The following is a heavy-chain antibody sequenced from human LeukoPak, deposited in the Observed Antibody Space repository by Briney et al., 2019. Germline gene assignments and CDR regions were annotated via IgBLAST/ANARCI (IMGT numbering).Heavy chain of an antibody. CDR1: GYMFTSST. CDR2: IGAYSGNA. D-gene: IGHD2-2*01. Sequence: ASVKVSCKTSGYMFTSSTITWLRQAPGQGLEWMGWIGAYSGNANYAQRLQGRVTMTTDTSTRTVYMDLRSLRSDDTAVYYCARVVECGTTSCYYNWFDPWGQGTLVTVSS. J-gene: IGHJ5*02. V-gene: IGHV1-18*01. CDR3: ARVVECGTTSCYYNWFDP.